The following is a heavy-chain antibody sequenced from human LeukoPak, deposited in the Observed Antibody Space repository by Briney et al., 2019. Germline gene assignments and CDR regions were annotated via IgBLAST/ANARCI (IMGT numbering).Heavy chain of an antibody. CDR1: GGSISSGGYS. Sequence: PSQTLSLTCAVSGGSISSGGYSWSWLRQPPGKGLEWIGEINHSGSTNYNPSLKSRVTISVDTSKNQFSLKLSSVTAADTAVYYCARSGTINSTSYYWFDPWGQGTLVTVSS. V-gene: IGHV4-30-2*01. J-gene: IGHJ5*02. D-gene: IGHD2-2*01. CDR2: INHSGST. CDR3: ARSGTINSTSYYWFDP.